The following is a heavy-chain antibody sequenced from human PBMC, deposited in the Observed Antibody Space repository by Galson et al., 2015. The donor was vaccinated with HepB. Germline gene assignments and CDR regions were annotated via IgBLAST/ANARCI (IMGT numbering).Heavy chain of an antibody. V-gene: IGHV6-1*01. CDR2: TYYRSKWYN. Sequence: CAISGDSVSSNSAAWNWIRQSPSRGLEWLGRTYYRSKWYNDYAVSVKSRITINPDTSKNQFSLQLNSVTPEDTAVYYCARDNLPGYYDSSGYVAFDIWGQGTMVTVSS. J-gene: IGHJ3*02. D-gene: IGHD3-22*01. CDR3: ARDNLPGYYDSSGYVAFDI. CDR1: GDSVSSNSAA.